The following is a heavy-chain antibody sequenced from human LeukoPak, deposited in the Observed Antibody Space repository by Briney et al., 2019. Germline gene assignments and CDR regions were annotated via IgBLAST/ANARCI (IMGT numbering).Heavy chain of an antibody. CDR2: IYTSGSN. CDR1: GGSISSGSYY. D-gene: IGHD3-10*01. V-gene: IGHV4-61*02. J-gene: IGHJ4*02. CDR3: ARDTGMAYYYGSGSYFDY. Sequence: SQTLSLTCTVSGGSISSGSYYWSWIRQPAGRGLEWIGRIYTSGSNNYNPSLKSRVTISVDTSKNQFSLKLSSVTAADTAVYYCARDTGMAYYYGSGSYFDYWGQGTLVTVSS.